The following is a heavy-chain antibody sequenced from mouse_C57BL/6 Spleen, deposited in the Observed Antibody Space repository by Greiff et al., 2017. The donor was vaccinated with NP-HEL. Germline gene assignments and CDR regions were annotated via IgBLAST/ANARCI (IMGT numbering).Heavy chain of an antibody. CDR3: ARGANWDGDYYFDY. J-gene: IGHJ2*01. Sequence: VQLQQSGAELVKPGASVKMSCKASGYTFTSYWITWVKQRPGQGLEWIGDIYPGSGSTNYNEKFKSKATLTVDTSSSTAYMQLSSLTSEDSAVYYCARGANWDGDYYFDYWGQGTTLTVSS. V-gene: IGHV1-55*01. CDR2: IYPGSGST. CDR1: GYTFTSYW. D-gene: IGHD4-1*01.